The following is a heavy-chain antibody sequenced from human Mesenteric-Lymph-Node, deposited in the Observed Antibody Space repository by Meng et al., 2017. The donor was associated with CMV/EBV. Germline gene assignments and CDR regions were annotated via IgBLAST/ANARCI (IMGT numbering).Heavy chain of an antibody. J-gene: IGHJ4*02. Sequence: GGSLRLSCEASGFTFTSYWIAWVRQMPGKGLEWMGLIYPRDFDTRYSPSFQGQVTISADRSTDTAYVQCTSLEASDTAIYYCARYRDGSSYLDLWGQGTLVTVSS. CDR2: IYPRDFDT. CDR1: GFTFTSYW. D-gene: IGHD1-26*01. CDR3: ARYRDGSSYLDL. V-gene: IGHV5-51*01.